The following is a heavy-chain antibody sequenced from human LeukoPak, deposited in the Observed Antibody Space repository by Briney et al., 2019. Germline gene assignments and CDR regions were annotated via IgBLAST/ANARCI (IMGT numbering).Heavy chain of an antibody. J-gene: IGHJ6*03. D-gene: IGHD2-2*02. CDR2: ISGSGDST. CDR1: GFTFNNHA. CDR3: AKSSGYCSSTRCYNYDYYLDV. V-gene: IGHV3-23*01. Sequence: PGGSLRLSCAASGFTFNNHAMSWVRQAPGKGLEWVSGISGSGDSTYYADSVKGRFTISRDNSKNTLYLQMNSLRAEDTAVYYCAKSSGYCSSTRCYNYDYYLDVWGKGTSVTVSS.